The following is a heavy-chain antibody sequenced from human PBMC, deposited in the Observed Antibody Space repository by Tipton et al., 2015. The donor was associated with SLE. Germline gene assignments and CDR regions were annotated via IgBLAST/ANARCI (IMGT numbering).Heavy chain of an antibody. CDR2: IHTSGST. CDR3: ARWIPLTGINV. J-gene: IGHJ6*02. CDR1: GVSLTSAIFY. Sequence: TLSLTCTVSGVSLTSAIFYWTWVRQPAGGGLEWIGRIHTSGSTNYNPSLKSRVTISKDTSNNQFSLKLSSVTAADTALYYCARWIPLTGINVWGQGATVTVSS. D-gene: IGHD5-18*01. V-gene: IGHV4-61*02.